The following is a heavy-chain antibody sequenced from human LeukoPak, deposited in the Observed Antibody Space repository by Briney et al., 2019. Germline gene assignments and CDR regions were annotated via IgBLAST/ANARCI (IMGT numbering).Heavy chain of an antibody. CDR1: GFTFSSYE. Sequence: GGSLRLSCAASGFTFSSYEMNWVRQAPGKGLEWVSYISSSGSTIYYADSVKGRFTISRDNAKNSLYLQMNSLRAEDTAVYYRARGVSDYGDKKYYFDYWGQGTLVTVSS. CDR2: ISSSGSTI. D-gene: IGHD4-17*01. CDR3: ARGVSDYGDKKYYFDY. J-gene: IGHJ4*02. V-gene: IGHV3-48*03.